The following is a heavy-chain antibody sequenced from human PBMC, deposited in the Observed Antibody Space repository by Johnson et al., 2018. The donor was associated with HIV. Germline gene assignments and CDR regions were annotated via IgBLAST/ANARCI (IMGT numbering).Heavy chain of an antibody. V-gene: IGHV3-66*01. CDR2: IYSGGST. Sequence: VQLVESGGGLVQPGGSLRLSCAASGFTFGSYVMSWVRQAPGKGLEWVSVIYSGGSTYYADSVKGRFTISRDNSRNTLYLQMNSLRAEDTAVYYCARAKYGGAFDIWGQGTMVTVSS. J-gene: IGHJ3*02. D-gene: IGHD3-16*01. CDR1: GFTFGSYV. CDR3: ARAKYGGAFDI.